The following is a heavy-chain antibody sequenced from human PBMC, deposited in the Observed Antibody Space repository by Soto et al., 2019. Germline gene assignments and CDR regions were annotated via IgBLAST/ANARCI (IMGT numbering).Heavy chain of an antibody. CDR2: ISYDGSNK. Sequence: QVQLVESGGGVVQPGRSLRLSCAASGFTFSHYGIHWVRQAPGKGLEWLAVISYDGSNKHYADSVKGRFTVSRDNSKNTLSLQMNSLRAEDTAVYFWARYSGKYQGPIDYWGQGTLVTVSS. CDR1: GFTFSHYG. D-gene: IGHD1-26*01. V-gene: IGHV3-30*03. CDR3: ARYSGKYQGPIDY. J-gene: IGHJ4*02.